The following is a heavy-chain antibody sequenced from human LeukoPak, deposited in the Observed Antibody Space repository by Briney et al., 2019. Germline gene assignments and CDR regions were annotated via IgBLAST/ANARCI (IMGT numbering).Heavy chain of an antibody. V-gene: IGHV4-39*01. J-gene: IGHJ2*01. CDR3: ARCPSSGWYLEYWYFDL. Sequence: SETLSLTCTVSGGSISSSSYYWGWIRQPPGKGLEWIGSIYYSGSTYYNPSLKSRVTISVDTSKNQLSLKLSSVTAADTAVYYCARCPSSGWYLEYWYFDLWGRGTLVTVSS. CDR2: IYYSGST. D-gene: IGHD6-19*01. CDR1: GGSISSSSYY.